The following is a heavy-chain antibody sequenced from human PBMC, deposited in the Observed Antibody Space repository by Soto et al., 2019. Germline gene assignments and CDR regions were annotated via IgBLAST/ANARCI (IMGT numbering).Heavy chain of an antibody. D-gene: IGHD6-13*01. J-gene: IGHJ5*02. CDR3: APYSSSRGWFDP. CDR1: GGSISSSSYY. V-gene: IGHV4-39*01. Sequence: QLQLQESGPGLVKPSETLSLTCTVSGGSISSSSYYWGWIRQPPGKGLEWIGSIYYSGSTYYNPSLKRRVTISVDTSKNQFSLKLSSVTAADTAVYYCAPYSSSRGWFDPWGQGTLVTVSS. CDR2: IYYSGST.